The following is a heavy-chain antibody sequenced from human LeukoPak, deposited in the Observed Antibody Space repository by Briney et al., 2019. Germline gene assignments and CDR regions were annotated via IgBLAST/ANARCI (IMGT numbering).Heavy chain of an antibody. J-gene: IGHJ6*02. Sequence: ASVKVSCKASGYTFTSYGISWVRQAPGQGLEWMGWISAYNGNTNYAQKLQGRVTMTTDTSTSTAYMELRSLRSDDKDVYYCARLGYIVVSRRPFYYYGMDVWGQGTTVTVSS. CDR3: ARLGYIVVSRRPFYYYGMDV. D-gene: IGHD2-15*01. CDR1: GYTFTSYG. V-gene: IGHV1-18*01. CDR2: ISAYNGNT.